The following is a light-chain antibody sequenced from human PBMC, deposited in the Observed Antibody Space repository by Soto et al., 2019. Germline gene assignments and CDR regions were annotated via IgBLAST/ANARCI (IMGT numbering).Light chain of an antibody. CDR3: MQVLQTPLT. J-gene: IGKJ4*01. CDR2: LNS. Sequence: DIVMTQSPLSLAVTPGEPASISCRSSQSLLHKSGYNYLAWYLQKPGQSPQLLIYLNSYRASGVPDRFSGSGSGTDFTLKISRVEAEDVGVYYCMQVLQTPLTFGGGTKVEIK. V-gene: IGKV2-28*01. CDR1: QSLLHKSGYNY.